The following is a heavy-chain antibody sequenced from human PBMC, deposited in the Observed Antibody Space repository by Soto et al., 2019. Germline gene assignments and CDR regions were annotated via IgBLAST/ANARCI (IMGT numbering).Heavy chain of an antibody. J-gene: IGHJ5*02. Sequence: QVQLVQSGAEVKKPGSSVNVSCKTSGGTFGNSAVTWVRQAPGQGLEWLGGIVPMFGTANYAQKFQGRVTSTAAESTITAYMELSSLNTGAPAVYYCARDGDPQSAFWSGPLGGSRFDPWGQGTLVTVSS. V-gene: IGHV1-69*12. D-gene: IGHD3-3*01. CDR3: ARDGDPQSAFWSGPLGGSRFDP. CDR2: IVPMFGTA. CDR1: GGTFGNSA.